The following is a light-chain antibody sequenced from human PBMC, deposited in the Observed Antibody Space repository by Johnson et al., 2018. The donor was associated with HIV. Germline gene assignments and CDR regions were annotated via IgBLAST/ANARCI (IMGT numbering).Light chain of an antibody. CDR2: DNN. J-gene: IGLJ1*01. CDR3: GTWDSSLSPLSV. Sequence: QSILTQPPSVSAAPGQKVTISCSGSSSNIGNNYVSWYQQLPGTAPKLLIYDNNKRPSGIPDRFSGSKSGTSATLGITGLQTGDEADYYCGTWDSSLSPLSVCGTVTTFTVL. V-gene: IGLV1-51*01. CDR1: SSNIGNNY.